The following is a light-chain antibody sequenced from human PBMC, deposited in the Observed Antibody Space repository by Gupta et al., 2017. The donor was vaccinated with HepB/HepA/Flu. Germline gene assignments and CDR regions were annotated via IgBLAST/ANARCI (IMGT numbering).Light chain of an antibody. Sequence: DIPMSQSPYSLFASVGDRVTITCRASQYISNYLNWYQKKPGRAPNLLISGASGLQNGVPSRFSGRGSETEFTLTIRSLQPEDFATYYCQQTYRTPLTFGGGTKVEIK. V-gene: IGKV1-39*01. CDR2: GAS. J-gene: IGKJ4*01. CDR1: QYISNY. CDR3: QQTYRTPLT.